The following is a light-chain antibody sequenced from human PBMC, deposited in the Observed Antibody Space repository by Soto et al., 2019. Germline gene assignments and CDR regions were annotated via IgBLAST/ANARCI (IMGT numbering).Light chain of an antibody. V-gene: IGKV2-30*01. CDR2: KAS. CDR3: MQGTHGLPRP. CDR1: QSLVYSDGNAY. J-gene: IGKJ2*01. Sequence: DVVLTQSPLSLPVILGQPASISCRSSQSLVYSDGNAYLNWCHQRPGQSPRRLIYKASKGDSGVPDRFSDSGSVTDFKLKISWVEAEDVGVYYCMQGTHGLPRPFGQGTKLEIK.